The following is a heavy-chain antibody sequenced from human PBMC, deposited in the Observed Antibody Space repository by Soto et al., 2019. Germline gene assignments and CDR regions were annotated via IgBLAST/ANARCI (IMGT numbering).Heavy chain of an antibody. V-gene: IGHV4-59*08. CDR1: GGSISSYY. Sequence: PSETLSLTCTVSGGSISSYYWSWIRQPPGKGLEWIGYIYYSGSTNYNPSLKSRVTISVDTSKNQFSLKLSSVTAADTAVYYCARLIRYDFRPYYLDSWGQGTLVTVSS. D-gene: IGHD5-12*01. CDR2: IYYSGST. J-gene: IGHJ4*02. CDR3: ARLIRYDFRPYYLDS.